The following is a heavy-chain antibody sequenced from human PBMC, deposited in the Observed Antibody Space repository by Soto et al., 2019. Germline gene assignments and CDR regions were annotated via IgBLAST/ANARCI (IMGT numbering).Heavy chain of an antibody. CDR2: IYGDGTK. J-gene: IGHJ6*02. V-gene: IGHV3-53*01. CDR1: GFTVSTNY. CDR3: AINGRVVPPALPSWEPLASRRREEHYYHMAV. D-gene: IGHD2-2*01. Sequence: PGGSLRLSCAASGFTVSTNYMSWVRQAPGKGLEWVSIIYGDGTKYYADSVKGRFTISRDSSRNTVSLQMNSLRAEDTALYYCAINGRVVPPALPSWEPLASRRREEHYYHMAVWGQGTTVTVSS.